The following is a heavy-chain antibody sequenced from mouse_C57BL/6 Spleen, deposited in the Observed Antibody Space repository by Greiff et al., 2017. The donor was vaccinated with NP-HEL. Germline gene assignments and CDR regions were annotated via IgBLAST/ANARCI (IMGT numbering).Heavy chain of an antibody. J-gene: IGHJ2*01. Sequence: EVQLQQSGPELVKPGASVKISCKASGYTFTDYYMNWVKQSHGKSLEWIGDINPNNGGTSYNQKFKGKATLTVDKSSSTAYMELRSLTSEDSAVYYCARLYSSGSLDYWGQGTTLTVSS. V-gene: IGHV1-26*01. CDR1: GYTFTDYY. CDR2: INPNNGGT. D-gene: IGHD3-2*02. CDR3: ARLYSSGSLDY.